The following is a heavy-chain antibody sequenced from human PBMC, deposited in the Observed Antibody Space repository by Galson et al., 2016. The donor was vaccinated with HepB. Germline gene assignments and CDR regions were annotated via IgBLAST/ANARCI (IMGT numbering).Heavy chain of an antibody. CDR3: AREAAGVDY. CDR2: IYYSGNT. D-gene: IGHD6-25*01. J-gene: IGHJ4*02. V-gene: IGHV4-39*02. CDR1: GGSISSSNYH. Sequence: SETLSLTCIVSGGSISSSNYHWGWIRQPPGKGLEWIGRIYYSGNTYYNPSLKSRVTISVDTAKNQLSLKVRSVTAADTSVYYWAREAAGVDYWGQGTLVTVSS.